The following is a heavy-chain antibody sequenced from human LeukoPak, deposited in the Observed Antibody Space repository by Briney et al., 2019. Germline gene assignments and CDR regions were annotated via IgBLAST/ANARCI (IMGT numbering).Heavy chain of an antibody. D-gene: IGHD3-10*01. CDR2: INPNSGGT. CDR1: GYTFTGYY. CDR3: ARAMVRGVIKTLPDY. J-gene: IGHJ4*02. Sequence: GASVKVSCKASGYTFTGYYMHWVRQAPGQGLEWMGWINPNSGGTNYAQKFQGRVTMTRDTSISTAYMELSRLRSDDTAVYYCARAMVRGVIKTLPDYWGQGTLVTVSS. V-gene: IGHV1-2*02.